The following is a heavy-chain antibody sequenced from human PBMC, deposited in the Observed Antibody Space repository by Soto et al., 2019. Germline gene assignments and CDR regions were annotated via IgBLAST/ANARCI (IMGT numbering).Heavy chain of an antibody. CDR2: ISYDGGNK. J-gene: IGHJ6*01. D-gene: IGHD3-3*01. CDR1: GFTFSNYV. Sequence: QVQLVESGGGVVQPGRSLRLSCAASGFTFSNYVMHWVRQAPGKGLEWVAVISYDGGNKYYADSVKGRFTISRDYSKNALYLQMNSLRAEDTAVYYCAKGAEDFWSGSYGMDVW. CDR3: AKGAEDFWSGSYGMDV. V-gene: IGHV3-30*18.